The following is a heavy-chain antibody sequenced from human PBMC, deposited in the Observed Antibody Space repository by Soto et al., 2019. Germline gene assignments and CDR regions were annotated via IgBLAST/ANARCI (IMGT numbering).Heavy chain of an antibody. D-gene: IGHD6-13*01. CDR3: SKRSALAAAGIDY. Sequence: QVQLVESGGGVVQPGRSLRLSCAASGFTFSSYGMHWVRQAPGKGLEWVAVISYAGSNKYYADSVKGRFTISRDNSKNTLYLQMNSLRAEDTDVYYCSKRSALAAAGIDYWGQGTLVTVSS. CDR1: GFTFSSYG. J-gene: IGHJ4*02. V-gene: IGHV3-30*18. CDR2: ISYAGSNK.